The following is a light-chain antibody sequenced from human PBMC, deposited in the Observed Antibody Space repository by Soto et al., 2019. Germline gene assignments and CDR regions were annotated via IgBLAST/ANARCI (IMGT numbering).Light chain of an antibody. V-gene: IGKV3-15*01. CDR1: QSVTSN. CDR3: QQYSQWPLT. Sequence: EIVMTQSPATLSVSPGERATLSCRASQSVTSNLAWYQQKPGQAPRLLMYGVSTRATGIPARFGGSGSATEFTLTISSLQSEDFAVYYRQQYSQWPLTFGGGTKVDIK. J-gene: IGKJ4*01. CDR2: GVS.